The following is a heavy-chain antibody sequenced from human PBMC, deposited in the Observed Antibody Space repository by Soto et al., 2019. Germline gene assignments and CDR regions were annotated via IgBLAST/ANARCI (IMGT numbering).Heavy chain of an antibody. D-gene: IGHD6-13*01. CDR1: GFTFDDYG. CDR2: INWNGGST. Sequence: GGSLRLSCAASGFTFDDYGMSWVRQAPGKGLEWVSGINWNGGSTGYADSVKGRFTISRDNAKNSLYLQMNSLRAEDTALYHCARAAVSPFRLHYYYYMDVWGKGTTVTVSS. CDR3: ARAAVSPFRLHYYYYMDV. J-gene: IGHJ6*03. V-gene: IGHV3-20*01.